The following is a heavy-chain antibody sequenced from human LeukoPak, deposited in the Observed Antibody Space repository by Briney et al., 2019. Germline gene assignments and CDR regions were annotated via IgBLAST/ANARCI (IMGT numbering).Heavy chain of an antibody. CDR2: ISGSGGST. D-gene: IGHD2-15*01. CDR1: GFTFSSYA. J-gene: IGHJ4*02. Sequence: GGSLRLSCAASGFTFSSYAMSWVRQAPGKGLEWVSAISGSGGSTYYGDSVKGRFTISRDNSKNTLYLQMNSLRAEDTAVYYCAKDLKVAATTIPNNYFDYWGQGTLVTVSS. V-gene: IGHV3-23*01. CDR3: AKDLKVAATTIPNNYFDY.